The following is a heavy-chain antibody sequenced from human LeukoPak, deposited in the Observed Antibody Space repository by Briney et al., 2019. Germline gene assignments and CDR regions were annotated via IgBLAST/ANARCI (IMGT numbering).Heavy chain of an antibody. CDR1: GCSISSYY. D-gene: IGHD4/OR15-4a*01. CDR3: ASVEMVLGI. CDR2: IYTSGGT. Sequence: SESLSLTCTVSGCSISSYYRSWVRQPAGKGLEWIGPIYTSGGTNYNPSLKSRFTISVDTSKNQFSLKLSSVTAADTAVYYGASVEMVLGIWGQGTLVTVSS. J-gene: IGHJ4*02. V-gene: IGHV4-4*07.